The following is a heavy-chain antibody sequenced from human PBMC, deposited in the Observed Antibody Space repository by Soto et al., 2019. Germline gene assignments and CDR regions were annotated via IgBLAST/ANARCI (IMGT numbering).Heavy chain of an antibody. V-gene: IGHV5-51*01. CDR3: ATSYGDYGY. CDR2: IYPGDSDT. Sequence: GKSLKISCKGFGYSFTSYWIAWVRQMPGKGLECMGVIYPGDSDTRYHPSFQGQVTISADKSITTAYVQWSSLKASDTAMYYCATSYGDYGYWGQGTLVTVSS. CDR1: GYSFTSYW. J-gene: IGHJ1*01. D-gene: IGHD4-17*01.